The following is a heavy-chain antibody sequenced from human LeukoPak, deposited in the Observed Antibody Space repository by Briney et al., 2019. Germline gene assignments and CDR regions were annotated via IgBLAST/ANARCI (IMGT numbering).Heavy chain of an antibody. Sequence: SETLSLTCTVSGGSISSYYWSWIRQPPGKGLEWIGEINHSGSTNYNPSLKSRVTISVDTSKNQFSLKLSSVTAADTAVYYCASLWPYQLSAFDIWGQGTMVTVSS. V-gene: IGHV4-34*01. J-gene: IGHJ3*02. CDR1: GGSISSYY. CDR3: ASLWPYQLSAFDI. D-gene: IGHD2-2*01. CDR2: INHSGST.